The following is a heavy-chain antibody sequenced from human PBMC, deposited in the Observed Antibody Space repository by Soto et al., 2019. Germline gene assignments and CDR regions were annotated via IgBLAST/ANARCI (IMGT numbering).Heavy chain of an antibody. D-gene: IGHD1-20*01. CDR3: ARGQSITVFDY. V-gene: IGHV1-69*13. CDR1: GGTFSSYA. J-gene: IGHJ4*02. CDR2: IIPIFGTA. Sequence: EASVKVSCKASGGTFSSYAISWVRQAPGQGLEWMGGIIPIFGTANYAQKFQGRVTITADESTSTAYMELSSLRSEDTAVYYCARGQSITVFDYWGQGTLVTVSS.